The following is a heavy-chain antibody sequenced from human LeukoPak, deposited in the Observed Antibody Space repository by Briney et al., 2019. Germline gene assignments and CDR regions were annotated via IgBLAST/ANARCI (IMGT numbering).Heavy chain of an antibody. Sequence: SETLPLTCTVSGGSISSSSYYWGWIRQPPGKGLEWIGSIYYSGSTYYNPSLKSRVTISVDTSKNQFSLKLSSVTAADTAVYYCARENEGGDYKYYFDYWGQGTLVTVSS. CDR2: IYYSGST. J-gene: IGHJ4*02. D-gene: IGHD4-17*01. V-gene: IGHV4-39*07. CDR1: GGSISSSSYY. CDR3: ARENEGGDYKYYFDY.